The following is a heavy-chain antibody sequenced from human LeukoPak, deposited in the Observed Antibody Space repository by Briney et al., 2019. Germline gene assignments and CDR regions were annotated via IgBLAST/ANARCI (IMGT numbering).Heavy chain of an antibody. CDR3: ARGSSSGYIDY. D-gene: IGHD3-22*01. CDR2: ISAYNGNT. V-gene: IGHV1-18*01. CDR1: GYTFTSYG. Sequence: ASVKVSCKASGYTFTSYGISWVRQAPGQGLEWMGWISAYNGNTNYAQKLQGRVTMTRDTPISTAYMELSRLRSDDTAVYYCARGSSSGYIDYWGQGTLVTVSS. J-gene: IGHJ4*02.